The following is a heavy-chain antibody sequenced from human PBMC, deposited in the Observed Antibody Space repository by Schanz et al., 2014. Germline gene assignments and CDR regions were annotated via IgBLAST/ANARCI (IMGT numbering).Heavy chain of an antibody. CDR3: ARSTSMYFLQ. CDR2: IWYDGTDR. J-gene: IGHJ1*01. V-gene: IGHV3-33*03. Sequence: VQLVESGGGLVQPGGSLRLSCAASGFTFSNYWMSWVRQAPGKGLGWVAVIWYDGTDRYYADSVKGRFTISRDNAKNPLYLQMNSLRAEDTAVYYCARSTSMYFLQWGQGTLVTVSS. D-gene: IGHD2-2*01. CDR1: GFTFSNYW.